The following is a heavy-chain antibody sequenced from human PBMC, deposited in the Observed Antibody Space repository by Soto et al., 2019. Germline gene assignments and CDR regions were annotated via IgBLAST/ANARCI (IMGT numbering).Heavy chain of an antibody. V-gene: IGHV3-30*03. CDR3: APYAFDI. CDR2: ISYDGSNK. Sequence: GGSLRLSCAASGFTFSSYGMHWVRQAPGKGLEWVAAISYDGSNKYYADSVKGRFTISRDNSKNTLYLQMNSLRAEDTAVYYCAPYAFDIWGQGTMVTVSS. J-gene: IGHJ3*02. CDR1: GFTFSSYG.